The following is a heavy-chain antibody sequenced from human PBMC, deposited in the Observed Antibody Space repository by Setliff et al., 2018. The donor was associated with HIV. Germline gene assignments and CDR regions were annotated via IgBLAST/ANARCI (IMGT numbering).Heavy chain of an antibody. Sequence: SVKVSCKASGGTFSSYAISWVRQAPRQGLEWMGGIIPIFGTTNYAQKFQGRVTITADESTSTAYVEVSSLRSEDTAVYFCAIGFGRSTWTYYYYYMDVWGKGTTVTSP. CDR2: IIPIFGTT. CDR1: GGTFSSYA. D-gene: IGHD6-13*01. V-gene: IGHV1-69*13. CDR3: AIGFGRSTWTYYYYYMDV. J-gene: IGHJ6*03.